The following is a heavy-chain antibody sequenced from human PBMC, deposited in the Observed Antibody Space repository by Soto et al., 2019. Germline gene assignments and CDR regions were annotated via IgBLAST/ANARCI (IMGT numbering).Heavy chain of an antibody. Sequence: PSETLSLTCTVAGGSISSSLGHWGWIRQPPGKGLEWIASIKYSGTTFYNPSLKSRVTLSVDTSKNQFALKLSSVTAAETAVYYCARHGLTGSYYDAFDIWGQGTMVTVSS. J-gene: IGHJ3*02. CDR1: GGSISSSLGH. V-gene: IGHV4-39*01. CDR3: ARHGLTGSYYDAFDI. D-gene: IGHD1-26*01. CDR2: IKYSGTT.